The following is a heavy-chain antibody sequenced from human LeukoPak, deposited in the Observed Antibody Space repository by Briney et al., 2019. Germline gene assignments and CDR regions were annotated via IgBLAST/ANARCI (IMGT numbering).Heavy chain of an antibody. CDR2: ISYDGSNK. V-gene: IGHV3-30*18. D-gene: IGHD3-10*01. J-gene: IGHJ4*02. CDR1: GFTFSSYG. CDR3: AKSLGLPSGTNHSGDY. Sequence: PGGSVRLSCAASGFTFSSYGMHWVRQAPGKGLEWVAVISYDGSNKYYADSVKGRFTISRDNSKNTLYLQMNSLRAEDTAVYYCAKSLGLPSGTNHSGDYWGQGTLVTVSS.